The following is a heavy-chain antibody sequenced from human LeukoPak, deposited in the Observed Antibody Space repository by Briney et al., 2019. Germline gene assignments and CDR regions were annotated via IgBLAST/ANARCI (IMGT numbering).Heavy chain of an antibody. CDR1: GYTFTGYY. CDR2: INPNSGGT. V-gene: IGHV1-2*06. D-gene: IGHD6-6*01. Sequence: GASVKVSCKASGYTFTGYYMHWVRQAPGQGLEWMGRINPNSGGTNYAQKFQGRVTMTRDTSISTAYMELSRLRSDNTAVYYCARDSRKVAARDIAAFDYWGQGTLVTVSS. J-gene: IGHJ4*02. CDR3: ARDSRKVAARDIAAFDY.